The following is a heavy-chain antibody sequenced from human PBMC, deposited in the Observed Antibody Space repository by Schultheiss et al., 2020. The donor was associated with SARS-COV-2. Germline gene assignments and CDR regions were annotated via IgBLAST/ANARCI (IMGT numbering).Heavy chain of an antibody. D-gene: IGHD4-23*01. Sequence: SETLSLTCAVYGGSFRGYYWSWIRQPPGKGLEWIGEINHSGSTNYNPSLKIRVTISVETSKNQFSLKLSSVNAADTAVYYCATRQGGTTVVTPVGFDYWGQGTLVTVSS. CDR3: ATRQGGTTVVTPVGFDY. V-gene: IGHV4-34*01. CDR2: INHSGST. J-gene: IGHJ4*02. CDR1: GGSFRGYY.